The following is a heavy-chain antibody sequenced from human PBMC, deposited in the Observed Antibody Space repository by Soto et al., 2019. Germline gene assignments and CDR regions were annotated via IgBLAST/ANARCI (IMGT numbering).Heavy chain of an antibody. CDR1: GGSISNYY. V-gene: IGHV4-59*01. J-gene: IGHJ5*02. D-gene: IGHD5-18*01. CDR2: IFYSGST. CDR3: AKDSGYNYGYFRWFDP. Sequence: SETLSLTCTVSGGSISNYYWSWILQPPWRGLEWIGHIFYSGSTNYNPALKSRVTISVDTSKSQFSLKLSSVTAADTAVYYCAKDSGYNYGYFRWFDPWGQGILVTVSS.